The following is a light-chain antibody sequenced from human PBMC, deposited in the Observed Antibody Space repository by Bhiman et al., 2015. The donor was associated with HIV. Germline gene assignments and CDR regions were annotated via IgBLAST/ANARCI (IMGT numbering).Light chain of an antibody. J-gene: IGLJ3*02. Sequence: SYELTQPPSVSVSPGQTASITCSGDKLGDKYACWYQQKPGQSPVLVIYQDSKRPSGVPDRFSGSKSGTSASLAITGLQAEDDCQSYDSSLSGRVFGGGTKLTVL. CDR2: QDS. CDR1: KLGDKY. V-gene: IGLV3-1*01. CDR3: SSLSGRV.